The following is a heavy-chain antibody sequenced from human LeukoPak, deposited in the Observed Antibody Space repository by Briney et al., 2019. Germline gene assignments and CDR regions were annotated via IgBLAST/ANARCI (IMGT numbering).Heavy chain of an antibody. CDR1: GGTFSSYT. J-gene: IGHJ6*02. CDR3: ARVNGPPYYYYGMDV. D-gene: IGHD1-14*01. V-gene: IGHV1-69*02. CDR2: IIPILGIA. Sequence: SVKVSCKASGGTFSSYTISWVRQAPGQGLEWMGRIIPILGIANYAQKFQGRVTITADKSTSTAYMELSSLRSEDTAVYYCARVNGPPYYYYGMDVWGQGTTVSVSS.